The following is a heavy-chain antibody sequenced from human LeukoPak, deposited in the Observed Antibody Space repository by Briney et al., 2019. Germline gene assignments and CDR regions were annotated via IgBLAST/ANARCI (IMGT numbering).Heavy chain of an antibody. D-gene: IGHD5-18*01. CDR2: IYPGDSDT. CDR3: ARHARRYSYGSMFDY. J-gene: IGHJ4*02. CDR1: GYSFTSYW. Sequence: GESLKISCKGSGYSFTSYWIGWVRQMPGKGLEWMGIIYPGDSDTRYSPSFQGQVTISADKSISTAYLQWSSLKASDTAMYYCARHARRYSYGSMFDYWGQGTLVTVSS. V-gene: IGHV5-51*01.